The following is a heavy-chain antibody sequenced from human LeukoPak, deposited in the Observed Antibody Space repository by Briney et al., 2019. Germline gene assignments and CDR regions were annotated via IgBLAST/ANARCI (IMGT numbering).Heavy chain of an antibody. Sequence: ASVRVSCKLSENRLTQLPMHWVRQAPGEGLEWVGGFRPENDVPIYAQKFQGRVAMTTDPSTDTAYMELRSLKSDDTAVYFCATLLDSFWSGHSVPPEDYWGQGTLVTVSS. V-gene: IGHV1-24*01. CDR2: FRPENDVP. J-gene: IGHJ4*02. CDR1: ENRLTQLP. CDR3: ATLLDSFWSGHSVPPEDY. D-gene: IGHD3/OR15-3a*01.